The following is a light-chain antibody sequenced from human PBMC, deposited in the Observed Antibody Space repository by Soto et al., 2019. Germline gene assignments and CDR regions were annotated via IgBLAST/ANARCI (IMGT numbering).Light chain of an antibody. J-gene: IGLJ2*01. CDR3: GAWDSSLTAVV. CDR2: DNN. Sequence: QSVLTQPPSVSAAPGQKVTISCSGSSSNIGNNYVSWYQQFPGTAPKLLIYDNNKRPSGIPDRFSGSKSGTSATLDITGLQTGDEADYYCGAWDSSLTAVVFGGGTKRTV. CDR1: SSNIGNNY. V-gene: IGLV1-51*01.